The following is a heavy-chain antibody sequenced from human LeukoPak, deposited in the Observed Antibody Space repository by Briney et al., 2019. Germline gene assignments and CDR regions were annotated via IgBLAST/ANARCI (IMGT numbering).Heavy chain of an antibody. Sequence: GESLKISCKGSGYSFTDTWIGWVRQMPGKGLEWMGIIYPGDSDTKYSPSFQGQVTISADKSISTAYLQWSSLKASDTAMYYCARQSSSWSPDWYFDLWGRGTLVTVSS. V-gene: IGHV5-51*01. CDR2: IYPGDSDT. D-gene: IGHD6-13*01. CDR3: ARQSSSWSPDWYFDL. J-gene: IGHJ2*01. CDR1: GYSFTDTW.